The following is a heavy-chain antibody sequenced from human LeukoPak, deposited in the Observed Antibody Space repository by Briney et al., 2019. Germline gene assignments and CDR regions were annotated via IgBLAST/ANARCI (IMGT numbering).Heavy chain of an antibody. J-gene: IGHJ4*02. D-gene: IGHD3-9*01. CDR2: ISYDGSNK. Sequence: GGPLRLSCAASGFTFSSYAMHWVRKAPGKGLEWVAVISYDGSNKYYADSVKGRFTISRDNSKNTLYLQMNSLRAEDTAVYYCARAELYYDILTGYPIGYWGQGTLVTVSS. V-gene: IGHV3-30*04. CDR1: GFTFSSYA. CDR3: ARAELYYDILTGYPIGY.